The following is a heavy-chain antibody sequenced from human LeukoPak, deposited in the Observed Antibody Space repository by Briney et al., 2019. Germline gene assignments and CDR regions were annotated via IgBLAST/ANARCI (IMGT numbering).Heavy chain of an antibody. CDR1: GFTFSRYG. J-gene: IGHJ4*02. D-gene: IGHD6-13*01. CDR3: AKDKDAGYSSSWTGFDY. CDR2: IRYDGGNK. Sequence: GGSLSLSCAASGFTFSRYGRHWLRQAPGRGLEWMSFIRYDGGNKYYADPAKGRFTISRNNSNNPLYLQMNSLRADDTAVYYCAKDKDAGYSSSWTGFDYWGQGTLVTVSS. V-gene: IGHV3-30*02.